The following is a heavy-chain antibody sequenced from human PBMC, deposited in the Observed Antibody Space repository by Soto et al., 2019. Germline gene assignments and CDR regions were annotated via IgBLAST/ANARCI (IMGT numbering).Heavy chain of an antibody. D-gene: IGHD3-22*01. V-gene: IGHV1-3*01. J-gene: IGHJ2*01. Sequence: ASVKVSCKASGYTFTSYAMHWVRQAPGQRLEWMGWINAGNGNTKYSQKFQGRVTITRDTSASTAYMELSSLRSADTAVYYCARNYYDSSGYYLGEHWYFDLWGRGTLVTVSS. CDR2: INAGNGNT. CDR3: ARNYYDSSGYYLGEHWYFDL. CDR1: GYTFTSYA.